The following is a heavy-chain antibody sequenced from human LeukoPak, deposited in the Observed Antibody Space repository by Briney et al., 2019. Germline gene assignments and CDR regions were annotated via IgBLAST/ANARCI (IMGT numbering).Heavy chain of an antibody. CDR1: GGTFSSYA. CDR2: IIPIFGTA. V-gene: IGHV1-69*13. D-gene: IGHD2-2*01. J-gene: IGHJ3*02. Sequence: GASVKVSCKASGGTFSSYAISWVRQAPGQGLEWMGGIIPIFGTANYAQKFQGRVTITADESTSTAYMELSSLRSEDTAVYYCARGDTWEHCSSTSCYLYAFDIWGQGTMVTVSS. CDR3: ARGDTWEHCSSTSCYLYAFDI.